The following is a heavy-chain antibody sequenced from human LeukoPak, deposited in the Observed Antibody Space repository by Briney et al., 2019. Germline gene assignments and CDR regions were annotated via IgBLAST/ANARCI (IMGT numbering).Heavy chain of an antibody. J-gene: IGHJ6*03. D-gene: IGHD5-18*01. CDR1: GYTLTELS. CDR3: ASGYSYSYYYYYYMDV. V-gene: IGHV1-24*01. CDR2: FDPEDGET. Sequence: ASVKVSCKVSGYTLTELSMHWVRQAPGKGLEWMGGFDPEDGETIYAQKFQGRVTMTRDMSTSTVYMELSSLRSEDTAVYYCASGYSYSYYYYYYMDVWGKGTTVTVSS.